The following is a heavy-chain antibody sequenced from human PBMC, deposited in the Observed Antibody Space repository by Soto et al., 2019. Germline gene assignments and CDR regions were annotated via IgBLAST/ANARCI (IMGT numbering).Heavy chain of an antibody. CDR2: VSATAGTT. D-gene: IGHD3-16*01. V-gene: IGHV3-23*01. CDR1: GFTFCSYA. J-gene: IGHJ4*02. CDR3: AKDRLAGGFDY. Sequence: GGSLRLSCAASGFTFCSYAMSWVRQAPGKGLEWVSLVSATAGTTYYTDSVKGRFTISRDNSRNTVYLQMSSLRADDTAVYYCAKDRLAGGFDYWGQGTLVTVSS.